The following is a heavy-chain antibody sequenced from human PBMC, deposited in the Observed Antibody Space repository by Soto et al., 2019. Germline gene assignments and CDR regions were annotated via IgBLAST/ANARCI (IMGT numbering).Heavy chain of an antibody. Sequence: SVKVSCKASGGTFSSYTISWVRQAPGQGLEWMGRIIPILGIANYAQKFQGRVTITADKSTSTAYMELSSLRSEDTAVYYCARVLAANDAFDIWGQGTMVTVSS. J-gene: IGHJ3*02. V-gene: IGHV1-69*02. CDR1: GGTFSSYT. CDR3: ARVLAANDAFDI. D-gene: IGHD2-2*01. CDR2: IIPILGIA.